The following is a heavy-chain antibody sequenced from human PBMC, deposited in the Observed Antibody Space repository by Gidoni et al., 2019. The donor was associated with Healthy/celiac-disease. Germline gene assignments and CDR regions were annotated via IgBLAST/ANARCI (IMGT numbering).Heavy chain of an antibody. D-gene: IGHD1-26*01. CDR2: IYSGGRT. CDR3: AISLLDAFDI. J-gene: IGHJ3*02. Sequence: EVQLVESGGGLIQPGGSLRLSCAASGFPVSSNYMSWVRQAPWKGLEWISVIYSGGRTYYADAVKGRFTISRDNSKTTLYLQMNSLTAEDTAVYYGAISLLDAFDIWGQGTMVTVSS. V-gene: IGHV3-53*01. CDR1: GFPVSSNY.